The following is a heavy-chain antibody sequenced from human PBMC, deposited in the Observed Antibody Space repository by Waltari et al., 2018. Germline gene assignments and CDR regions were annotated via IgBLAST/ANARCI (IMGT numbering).Heavy chain of an antibody. CDR3: ASDPRIRFLEWSNYDY. Sequence: QVQLVESGGGVVQPGRSLRLSCEASGFTFISYGLHGRRKAPGKGLEWVAVIWYDGSNKYYADSVKGRFTISRDNSKNTLYLQMNSLRAEDTAVYYCASDPRIRFLEWSNYDYWGQGTLVTVSS. CDR1: GFTFISYG. V-gene: IGHV3-33*08. CDR2: IWYDGSNK. D-gene: IGHD3-3*01. J-gene: IGHJ4*02.